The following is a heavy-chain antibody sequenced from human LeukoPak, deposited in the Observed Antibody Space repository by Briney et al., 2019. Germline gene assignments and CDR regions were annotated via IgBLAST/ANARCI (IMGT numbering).Heavy chain of an antibody. V-gene: IGHV3-30*03. Sequence: GGSLRLSCAASGFTFSSYGMHWVRQAPGKGLEWVAVISYDGSNKYYADSVKGRFTISRDNSKNALYLQMNSLRPEDTAVYYCARVGESSPSLYFDYWGQGTLVTVSS. CDR3: ARVGESSPSLYFDY. CDR1: GFTFSSYG. CDR2: ISYDGSNK. D-gene: IGHD6-6*01. J-gene: IGHJ4*02.